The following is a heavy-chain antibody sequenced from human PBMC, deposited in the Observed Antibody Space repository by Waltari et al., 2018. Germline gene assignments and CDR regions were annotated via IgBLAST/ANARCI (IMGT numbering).Heavy chain of an antibody. CDR1: GYTFTSYA. J-gene: IGHJ4*02. V-gene: IGHV1-3*01. Sequence: QVQLVQSGTEVKKPGASVKVSCKASGYTFTSYAMHWVRQAPGQRLEWMGWINAGNGNTKYSQRLQGRVTITRDTSASTTYMELSSLISVDTAVYYCARDRLAVAGSIRSLEYWGQGTLVTVSS. D-gene: IGHD6-13*01. CDR3: ARDRLAVAGSIRSLEY. CDR2: INAGNGNT.